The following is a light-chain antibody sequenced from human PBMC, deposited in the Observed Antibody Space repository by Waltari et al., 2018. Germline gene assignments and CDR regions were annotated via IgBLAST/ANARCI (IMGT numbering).Light chain of an antibody. V-gene: IGKV3-20*01. CDR2: GAS. CDR3: QHYGTSSFT. J-gene: IGKJ3*01. Sequence: EIVLTQSPDTLSLSPGERATLSCRASHKIDSRYLAWYKQKPGQAPRLLSFGASTRATDIPDRFSGSGSGTDYTLTISRLEPEDAAAFYCQHYGTSSFTFGPGSKVHI. CDR1: HKIDSRY.